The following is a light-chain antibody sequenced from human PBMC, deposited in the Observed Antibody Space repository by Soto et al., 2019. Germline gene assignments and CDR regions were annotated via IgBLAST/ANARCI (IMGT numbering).Light chain of an antibody. CDR2: AAS. J-gene: IGKJ5*01. CDR3: QQSYSTPIT. Sequence: DIQMTQSPSTLSASVGDTVTVTCRASQSVSGWLAWYQQKPGEAPKLLIYAASSLQSGVPSRFSGSGSGTDFTLTISSLRPEDFATYYCQQSYSTPITFGQGTRLGIK. V-gene: IGKV1-39*01. CDR1: QSVSGW.